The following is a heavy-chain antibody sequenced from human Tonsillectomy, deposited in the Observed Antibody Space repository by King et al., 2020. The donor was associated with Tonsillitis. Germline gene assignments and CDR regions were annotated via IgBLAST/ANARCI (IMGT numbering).Heavy chain of an antibody. D-gene: IGHD2-2*01. J-gene: IGHJ4*02. CDR1: GFTFSDCG. CDR3: AKEGGAQYCSSATCSADY. CDR2: ISYDGSDK. V-gene: IGHV3-30*18. Sequence: VQLVESGGGVVQPGRSLRLSCAASGFTFSDCGMHWVHHAPGTGLDWVAAISYDGSDKDYGDSVRGRFTISRDNSRKTLYLQVNSLRADDTAVYYCAKEGGAQYCSSATCSADYWGQGTLVTVSS.